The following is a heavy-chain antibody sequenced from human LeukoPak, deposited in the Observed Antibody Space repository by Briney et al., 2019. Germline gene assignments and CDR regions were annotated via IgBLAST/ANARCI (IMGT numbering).Heavy chain of an antibody. V-gene: IGHV3-30*04. CDR3: ASNLNCDY. D-gene: IGHD1-1*01. CDR1: GFTFSCYA. Sequence: AGSLTLSWAASGFTFSCYAMHWVRQASGKGLEWVAVISYDGSNKYYADSVKDRFTISRDKSKNTLYQQMNSLRAEDTAVYYCASNLNCDYWGQGTLVTVAS. J-gene: IGHJ4*02. CDR2: ISYDGSNK.